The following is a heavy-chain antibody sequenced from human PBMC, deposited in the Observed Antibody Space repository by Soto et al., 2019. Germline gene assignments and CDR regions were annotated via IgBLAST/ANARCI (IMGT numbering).Heavy chain of an antibody. CDR1: GGTFTKYA. D-gene: IGHD6-19*01. V-gene: IGHV1-69*01. J-gene: IGHJ3*01. CDR2: IVPLPGTT. Sequence: QVQLVQSGAAVRKPGSSVKVSCKASGGTFTKYAITWVRQAPRQGLEWMGGIVPLPGTTNYAQKFRGRVTISADESTTTAYLELSSLRSEDTAVYYCTSGFVGIGGSSCWPDYDFDVWGLRTMV. CDR3: TSGFVGIGGSSCWPDYDFDV.